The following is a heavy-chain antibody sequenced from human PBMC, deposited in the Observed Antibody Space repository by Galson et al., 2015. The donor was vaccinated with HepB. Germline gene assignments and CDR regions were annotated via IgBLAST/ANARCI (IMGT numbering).Heavy chain of an antibody. CDR1: GYNFANYW. CDR2: IYPDDSDT. Sequence: QSGAEVKKPGESLEISCKGSGYNFANYWIAWVRQMPGKGLEWMGMIYPDDSDTVYSPSFQGQVTISADKSFSTAYLQWSTLKTSDTAMYYCARKNQRAAGNFEYWGQGTLVTVSS. D-gene: IGHD1-1*01. J-gene: IGHJ4*02. CDR3: ARKNQRAAGNFEY. V-gene: IGHV5-51*01.